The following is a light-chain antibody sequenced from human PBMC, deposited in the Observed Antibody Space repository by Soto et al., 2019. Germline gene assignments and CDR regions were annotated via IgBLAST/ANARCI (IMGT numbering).Light chain of an antibody. Sequence: IQLTQSPSSLSASVGDRVTITCRASQAISSYLAWYQQKPGRAPNLLIYGASTLQSGVPSRFSGSGSGKDFTLTISSLEPEDFATYYCLQLNSYPRTFGQGTKGEIK. V-gene: IGKV1-9*01. CDR3: LQLNSYPRT. CDR2: GAS. J-gene: IGKJ1*01. CDR1: QAISSY.